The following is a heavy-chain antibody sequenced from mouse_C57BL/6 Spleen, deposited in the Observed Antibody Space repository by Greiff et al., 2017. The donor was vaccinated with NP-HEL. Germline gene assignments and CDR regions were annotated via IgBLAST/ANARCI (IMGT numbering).Heavy chain of an antibody. CDR1: GYSITSGYY. J-gene: IGHJ4*01. CDR2: ISYDGSN. V-gene: IGHV3-6*01. Sequence: DVQLQESGPGLVKPSQSLSLTCSVTGYSITSGYYWNWIRQFPGNKLEWMGYISYDGSNNYNPSLKNRISITRDTSKNQFFLKLNSVTTEDTATYYCAREDTTVVEYAMDYWGQGTSVTVSS. D-gene: IGHD1-1*01. CDR3: AREDTTVVEYAMDY.